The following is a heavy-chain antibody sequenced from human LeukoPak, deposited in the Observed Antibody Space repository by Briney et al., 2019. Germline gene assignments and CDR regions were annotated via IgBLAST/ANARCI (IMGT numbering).Heavy chain of an antibody. V-gene: IGHV1-69*05. J-gene: IGHJ5*02. CDR2: IIPIFGTT. Sequence: SVKVSCKASGGTFSSFAISWVRQAPGQGLEWMGRIIPIFGTTKYAQKLQGRVTMTTDTSTSTAYMELRSLRSDDTAVYYCARDRVVWSGYYKVNFRFDPWGQGTLVTVSS. CDR1: GGTFSSFA. D-gene: IGHD3-3*01. CDR3: ARDRVVWSGYYKVNFRFDP.